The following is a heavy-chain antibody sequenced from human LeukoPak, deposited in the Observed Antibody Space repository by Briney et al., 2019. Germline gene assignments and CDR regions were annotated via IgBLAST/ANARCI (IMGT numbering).Heavy chain of an antibody. J-gene: IGHJ3*02. D-gene: IGHD1-26*01. Sequence: GASVKVSCKASGYTFSSYGISWVRQAPGQGLEWMGWISAYNGNKNYAQKLQGRVTMTTDTSTSTAYMELRSLRSDDTAVYYCARDLEWEQHNAFDIWGQGTMVTVSS. CDR1: GYTFSSYG. CDR2: ISAYNGNK. V-gene: IGHV1-18*01. CDR3: ARDLEWEQHNAFDI.